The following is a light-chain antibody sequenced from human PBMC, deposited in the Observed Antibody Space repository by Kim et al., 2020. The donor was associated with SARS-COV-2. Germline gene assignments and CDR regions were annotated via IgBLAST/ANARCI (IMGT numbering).Light chain of an antibody. CDR1: QTVAKNY. Sequence: PGESATLSCRASQTVAKNYLVWYQKKPGQAPRLLIDDASRRATGIPDRFSGSGSGTEFTLTISRLEPEDFAVYYCHQCSTSPLTFGGGTKVDIK. J-gene: IGKJ4*01. CDR3: HQCSTSPLT. CDR2: DAS. V-gene: IGKV3D-20*02.